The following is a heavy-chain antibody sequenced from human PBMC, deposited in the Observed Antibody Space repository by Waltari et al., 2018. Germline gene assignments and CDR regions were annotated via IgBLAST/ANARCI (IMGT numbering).Heavy chain of an antibody. CDR2: IYYSGST. CDR1: GGSISSYY. J-gene: IGHJ5*02. V-gene: IGHV4-59*01. CDR3: ARDWSGCSSTSCYDWFDP. D-gene: IGHD2-2*01. Sequence: QVQLQESGPGLVKPSETLSLPCPVSGGSISSYYWSWIRQPHGKGLEWIGYIYYSGSTNYNPSLKSRVTISVDTSKNQFSLKLSSVTAADTAVYYCARDWSGCSSTSCYDWFDPWGQGTLVTVSS.